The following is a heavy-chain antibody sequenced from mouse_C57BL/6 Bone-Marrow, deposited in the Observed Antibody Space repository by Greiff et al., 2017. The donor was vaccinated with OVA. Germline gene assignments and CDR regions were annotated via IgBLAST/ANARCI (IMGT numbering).Heavy chain of an antibody. CDR1: GYTFTSYW. V-gene: IGHV1-69*01. D-gene: IGHD3-3*01. CDR3: ARCPGTGYFDV. J-gene: IGHJ1*03. CDR2: IDPSDSYT. Sequence: VQLQQPGAELVMPGASVKLSCKASGYTFTSYWMHWVKQRPGQGLEWIGEIDPSDSYTNYNQKFKGKSTLTVDKSSSTAYMQLSSLTSEDSAVYYCARCPGTGYFDVWGTGTTVTVSS.